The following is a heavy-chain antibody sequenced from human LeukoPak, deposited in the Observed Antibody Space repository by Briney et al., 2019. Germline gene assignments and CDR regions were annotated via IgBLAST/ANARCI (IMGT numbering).Heavy chain of an antibody. CDR1: GYTFTCYY. CDR3: ARDFWGNYVAYGEY. Sequence: GASVKVSCKASGYTFTCYYMHWVRQAPGQGLEWMGWINPNSGGTNYAQKFQGRVTMTRDTSISTAYMELSRLRSDDTAVYYCARDFWGNYVAYGEYWGQGTLVTVSS. CDR2: INPNSGGT. V-gene: IGHV1-2*02. J-gene: IGHJ4*02. D-gene: IGHD3-16*01.